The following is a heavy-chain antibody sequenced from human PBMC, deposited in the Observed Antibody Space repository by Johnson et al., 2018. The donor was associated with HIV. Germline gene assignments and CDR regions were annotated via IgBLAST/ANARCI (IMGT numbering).Heavy chain of an antibody. V-gene: IGHV3-30*03. CDR3: ARPADYGDYSRDAFDI. CDR2: ISYDGHNE. Sequence: QVQLVESGGGVVQPGRSLRLSCAASGFTFSSYDMHWVRQAPGKGLEWVALISYDGHNEYYAYSVKGRFTISRDNAKNSLYLQMNSLRAEDTALYYCARPADYGDYSRDAFDIWGQGTMVTVSS. D-gene: IGHD4-17*01. CDR1: GFTFSSYD. J-gene: IGHJ3*02.